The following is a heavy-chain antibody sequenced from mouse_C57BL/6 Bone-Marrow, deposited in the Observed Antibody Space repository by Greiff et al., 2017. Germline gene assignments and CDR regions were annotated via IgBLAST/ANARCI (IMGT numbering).Heavy chain of an antibody. D-gene: IGHD1-1*01. V-gene: IGHV14-3*01. CDR2: IDPANGNT. Sequence: VPAPQFLGELVRPGALVKFFLTSFWFHLKNTLKTWVKQRPEQGLELIGRIDPANGNTKYAPKFQGKATITADTSSNTAYLQLSSLTSEDTAIYYCARLRYWGQGTLVTVSA. CDR3: ARLRY. J-gene: IGHJ3*01. CDR1: FHLKNTL.